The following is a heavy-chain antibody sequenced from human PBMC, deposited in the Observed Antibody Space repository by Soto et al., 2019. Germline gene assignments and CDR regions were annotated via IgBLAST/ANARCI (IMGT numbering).Heavy chain of an antibody. D-gene: IGHD2-2*01. V-gene: IGHV1-69*13. CDR3: ARGRIPQLFTPPMDV. J-gene: IGHJ6*02. Sequence: SVKVSCKASGGTFSSYAISWVRQAPGQGLEWMGGIIPIFGTANYAQKFQGRVTITADESTSTAYMELGSLRSEDTAVYYCARGRIPQLFTPPMDVWGQGTTVTVSS. CDR2: IIPIFGTA. CDR1: GGTFSSYA.